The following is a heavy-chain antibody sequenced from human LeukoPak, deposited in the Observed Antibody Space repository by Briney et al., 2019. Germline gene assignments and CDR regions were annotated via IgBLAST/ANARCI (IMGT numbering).Heavy chain of an antibody. Sequence: ASVKVSCKASGYTFTSYYMHWVRQAPGQGLEWMGIINPSGGSTSYAQKFQGRVTITADESTSTAYMELSSLRSEDTAIYYCVRTPPNWGFDYWGQGTLVTVSS. CDR3: VRTPPNWGFDY. CDR1: GYTFTSYY. J-gene: IGHJ4*02. V-gene: IGHV1-46*01. CDR2: INPSGGST. D-gene: IGHD7-27*01.